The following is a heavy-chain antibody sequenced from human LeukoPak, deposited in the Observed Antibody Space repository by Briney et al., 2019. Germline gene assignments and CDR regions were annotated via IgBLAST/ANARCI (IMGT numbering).Heavy chain of an antibody. D-gene: IGHD3-9*01. Sequence: PGGSLRLSCAAPGFPFSTYAMSWVRQAPGKGLEWVSGISISGDSTYYADSVKGRFTISRDNSKKTLYLQMNSLRAEDTAVYYCATYDILTGYKYWGQGTLVTVSS. V-gene: IGHV3-23*01. CDR2: ISISGDST. CDR3: ATYDILTGYKY. CDR1: GFPFSTYA. J-gene: IGHJ4*02.